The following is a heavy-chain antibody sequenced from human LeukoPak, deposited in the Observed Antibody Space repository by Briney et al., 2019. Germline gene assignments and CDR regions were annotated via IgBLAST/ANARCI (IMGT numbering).Heavy chain of an antibody. CDR2: INHSGST. J-gene: IGHJ4*02. CDR3: ARWEGYSYGYFDY. CDR1: GGSFSGYH. Sequence: NPSETLSLTCAVYGGSFSGYHWSWIRQPPGKGLEWIAEINHSGSTNYNPSLKSRVTISVDTSKNQFSLKLSSVTAADTAVYYCARWEGYSYGYFDYWGQGTLVTVSS. V-gene: IGHV4-34*01. D-gene: IGHD5-18*01.